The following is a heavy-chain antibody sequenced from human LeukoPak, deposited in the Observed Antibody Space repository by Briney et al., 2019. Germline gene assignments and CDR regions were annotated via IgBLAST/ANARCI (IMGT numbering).Heavy chain of an antibody. CDR2: INIGGTNT. V-gene: IGHV3-11*01. J-gene: IGHJ5*02. CDR1: GFTFNDYY. Sequence: GGSLRLSCAASGFTFNDYYMSWIRPAPGKGLGWLSYINIGGTNTHYADSVKGRFTISRDNAKKSLYLEMNNLRAEDTAVYYCATDGAGFDTWGQGVLVTVSS. CDR3: ATDGAGFDT.